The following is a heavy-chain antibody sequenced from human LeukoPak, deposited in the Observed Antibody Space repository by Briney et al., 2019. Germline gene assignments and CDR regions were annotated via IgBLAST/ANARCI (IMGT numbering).Heavy chain of an antibody. D-gene: IGHD4-17*01. CDR2: IYYSGST. CDR3: ARVDYGDYVDY. V-gene: IGHV4-39*07. Sequence: PSETLSLTCTVSGGSISSYYWGWIRQPPGKGLEWIGSIYYSGSTYYNPSLKSRVTISVDTSKNQFSLKLSSVTAADTAVYYCARVDYGDYVDYWGQGTLVTVSS. CDR1: GGSISSYY. J-gene: IGHJ4*02.